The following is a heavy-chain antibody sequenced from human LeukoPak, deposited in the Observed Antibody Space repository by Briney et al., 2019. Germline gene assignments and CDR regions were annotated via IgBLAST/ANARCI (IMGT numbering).Heavy chain of an antibody. V-gene: IGHV3-30*18. Sequence: GGSLRLSCAASGFTFSSYGMHWVRQAPGKGLEWVAVISYDGSNKYYADSVKGRFTISRDNSKNTLYLQMNSLRAEDTAVYYCAKGGGYCSSTSCSSGYWRQGTLVTVSS. CDR3: AKGGGYCSSTSCSSGY. J-gene: IGHJ4*02. D-gene: IGHD2-2*01. CDR1: GFTFSSYG. CDR2: ISYDGSNK.